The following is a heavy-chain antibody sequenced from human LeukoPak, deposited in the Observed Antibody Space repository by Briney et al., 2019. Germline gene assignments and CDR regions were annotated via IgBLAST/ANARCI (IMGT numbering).Heavy chain of an antibody. V-gene: IGHV3-74*01. CDR3: ARASTTVPNLLDY. CDR2: IKGDGSDT. J-gene: IGHJ4*02. D-gene: IGHD4-17*01. CDR1: GXTFSSYW. Sequence: GGSLRLSCAASGXTFSSYWMHWVRQTPGKGLVWVSRIKGDGSDTLYADSVKGRFTISRDNSKDTLYLQTSSLGVDDTALYYCARASTTVPNLLDYWGQGALVSVSS.